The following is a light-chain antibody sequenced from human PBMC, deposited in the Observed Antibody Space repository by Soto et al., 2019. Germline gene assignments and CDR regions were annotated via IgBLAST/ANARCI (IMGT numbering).Light chain of an antibody. J-gene: IGLJ1*01. CDR3: CSYAGSYTLTV. CDR1: SSDVGGYNY. CDR2: DVS. Sequence: SVLTQPRSVSGSPGQSVTISCTGTSSDVGGYNYVSWYQQLPGKAPKLMIYDVSMRPSGVPDRFSGSKSGNTASLTISGLQAEDEADYYCCSYAGSYTLTVFGTGTKVTVL. V-gene: IGLV2-11*01.